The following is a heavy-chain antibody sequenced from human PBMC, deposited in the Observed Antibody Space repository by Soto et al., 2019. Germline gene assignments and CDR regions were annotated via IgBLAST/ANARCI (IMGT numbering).Heavy chain of an antibody. D-gene: IGHD6-6*01. V-gene: IGHV1-58*01. CDR3: ASTLYSSSSHYYGMDV. CDR1: GFTFTSSA. CDR2: IVVGSGNT. J-gene: IGHJ6*02. Sequence: SVKVSCKASGFTFTSSAVQWVRQARGQRLEWIGWIVVGSGNTNYAQKFQERVTITRDMSTSTAYMELSSLRSEDTAVYYCASTLYSSSSHYYGMDVWGQGTTVIVSS.